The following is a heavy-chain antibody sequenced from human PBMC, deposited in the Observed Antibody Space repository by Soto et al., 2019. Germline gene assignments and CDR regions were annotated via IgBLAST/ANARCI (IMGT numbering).Heavy chain of an antibody. V-gene: IGHV4-4*02. CDR3: ASFHYYDSSGYPN. Sequence: SETLSLTCAVYGGSISSSNWWSWVRQPPGKGLEWIGYIYYSGSTYYNPSLKSRVTISVDTSKNQFSLKLSSVTAADMAVYYCASFHYYDSSGYPNWGQGTLVTVSS. CDR2: IYYSGST. J-gene: IGHJ4*02. D-gene: IGHD3-22*01. CDR1: GGSISSSNW.